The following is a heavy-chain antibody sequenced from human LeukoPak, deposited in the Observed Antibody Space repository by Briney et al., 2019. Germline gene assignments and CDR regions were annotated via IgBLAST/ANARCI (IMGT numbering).Heavy chain of an antibody. CDR3: AKDRYSPPYYFDY. Sequence: PGGSLRLSCAASGFPFSSLPMSWVRQAPGKGLEWVSGISGGGDSTYYADSVQGRFTISRDHSKNTLYLQMNSLRAEDTAVYYCAKDRYSPPYYFDYGGQGTLVTVSS. CDR2: ISGGGDST. J-gene: IGHJ4*02. CDR1: GFPFSSLP. D-gene: IGHD5-12*01. V-gene: IGHV3-23*01.